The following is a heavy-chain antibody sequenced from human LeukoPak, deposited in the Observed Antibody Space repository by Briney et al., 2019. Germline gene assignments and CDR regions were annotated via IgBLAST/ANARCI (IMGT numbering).Heavy chain of an antibody. D-gene: IGHD6-25*01. V-gene: IGHV3-53*01. CDR3: ARAQRGDYMDV. J-gene: IGHJ6*03. Sequence: GGSLRLSCAASGFAVSSNYMTWVRQAPGKGLEWVSVIYAGGSTYYADSVKGRFTISRDNSKNTLYLLMNNLRAEDTAVYYCARAQRGDYMDVWGKGTTVTISS. CDR1: GFAVSSNY. CDR2: IYAGGST.